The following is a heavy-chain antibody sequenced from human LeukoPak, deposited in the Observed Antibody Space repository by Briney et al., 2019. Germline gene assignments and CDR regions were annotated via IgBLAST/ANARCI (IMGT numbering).Heavy chain of an antibody. D-gene: IGHD2-2*01. V-gene: IGHV1-69*13. CDR3: AREGVVVPAVTGYYFDY. CDR2: IIPIFGTA. Sequence: GASVKLSCTASGGTFSSYAISWVRQVPGQGLEWMGGIIPIFGTANYAQKFQDRVTITADESTSTAYMELSSLRSEDTAVYYCAREGVVVPAVTGYYFDYWGQGTLVTVSS. J-gene: IGHJ4*02. CDR1: GGTFSSYA.